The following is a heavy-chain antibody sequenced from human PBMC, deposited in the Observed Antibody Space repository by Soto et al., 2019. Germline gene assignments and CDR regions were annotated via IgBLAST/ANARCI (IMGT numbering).Heavy chain of an antibody. Sequence: PGGSLRLSCAASGFTFTGYEMNWVRQAPGKGLEWVSYISAIGSTKYYADSVKGRFTISRDKAKNSLYLRMDGLRADDSAVYYCARDRGYDGHDYYYNAMGVWGQGTTVTVSS. V-gene: IGHV3-48*03. CDR3: ARDRGYDGHDYYYNAMGV. CDR1: GFTFTGYE. J-gene: IGHJ6*02. CDR2: ISAIGSTK. D-gene: IGHD5-12*01.